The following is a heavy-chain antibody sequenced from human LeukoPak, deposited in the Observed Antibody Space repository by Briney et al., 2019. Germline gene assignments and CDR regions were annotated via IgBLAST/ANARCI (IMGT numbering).Heavy chain of an antibody. D-gene: IGHD2-15*01. V-gene: IGHV3-23*01. CDR3: AKFCSGGSCYSYFQH. Sequence: GGSLRLSCAAPGFTFSSYAVSWVRQAPGKGLEWVSAISGSGGSTYYADSVKGRFTISRDNSKNTLYLQMNSLRAEDTAVYYCAKFCSGGSCYSYFQHWGQGTLVTVSS. CDR2: ISGSGGST. J-gene: IGHJ1*01. CDR1: GFTFSSYA.